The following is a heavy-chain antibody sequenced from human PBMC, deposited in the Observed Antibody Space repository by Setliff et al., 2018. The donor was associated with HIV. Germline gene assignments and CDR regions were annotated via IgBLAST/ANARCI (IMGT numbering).Heavy chain of an antibody. V-gene: IGHV4-39*01. CDR3: ASRVYYYDSNNFLREEGFDP. Sequence: PSETLSLTCTVSGGSASNSRYYWAWIRQPPGKGLEYIGSIYYNEKTYYSPSLKSRVTISIDMSKNQFSLNLTSVTAADSAVYYCASRVYYYDSNNFLREEGFDPWGQGTLVTVSS. J-gene: IGHJ5*02. D-gene: IGHD3-22*01. CDR2: IYYNEKT. CDR1: GGSASNSRYY.